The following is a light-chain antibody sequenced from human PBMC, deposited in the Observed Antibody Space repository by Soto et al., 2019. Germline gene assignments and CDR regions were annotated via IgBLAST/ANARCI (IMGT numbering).Light chain of an antibody. V-gene: IGKV3-20*01. CDR1: QSVRSTY. J-gene: IGKJ2*01. Sequence: EIVLTXSPXTLSLSPGERATLSCRASQSVRSTYLAWYQQKPGQAPRLLIYGASSRATGIPDRFSGGGSGTDFALTISRLEPEDFAVYYCQQYGSSPGTFGQGTKLEIK. CDR2: GAS. CDR3: QQYGSSPGT.